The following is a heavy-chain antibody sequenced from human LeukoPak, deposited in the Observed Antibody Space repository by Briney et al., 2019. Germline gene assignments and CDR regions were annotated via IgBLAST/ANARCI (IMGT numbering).Heavy chain of an antibody. D-gene: IGHD3-3*01. CDR2: ISGGGSST. Sequence: GGSLRLSCAASGFTFSSYSMNWVRQAPWKGLEWVSAISGGGSSTYYADSVKGRFTISRDNARSTLYLQMNSLRAEDTAVYYCAKGPQLGVRFADYWGQGTLVTVSS. CDR1: GFTFSSYS. J-gene: IGHJ4*02. CDR3: AKGPQLGVRFADY. V-gene: IGHV3-23*01.